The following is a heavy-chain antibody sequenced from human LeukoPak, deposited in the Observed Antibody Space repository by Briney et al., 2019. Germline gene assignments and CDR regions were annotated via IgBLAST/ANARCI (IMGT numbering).Heavy chain of an antibody. CDR1: GYSISIAYY. J-gene: IGHJ4*02. CDR2: IFRGGST. Sequence: PSETLSLTCAVSGYSISIAYYWGWIRQPPGKGLEWIGRIFRGGSTSYNPSLMSLLTMSMDTSKNQFSLQLTSVTAADTAVYYCGRIDWAPDYWGQGTLVTVSS. D-gene: IGHD3-9*01. CDR3: GRIDWAPDY. V-gene: IGHV4-38-2*01.